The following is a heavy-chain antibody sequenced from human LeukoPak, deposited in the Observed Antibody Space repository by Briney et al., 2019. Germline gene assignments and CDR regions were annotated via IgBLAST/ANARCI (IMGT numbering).Heavy chain of an antibody. CDR1: GFTFSSYG. Sequence: GRSLRLSCAASGFTFSSYGMHWVRQAPGKGLEWVAVISYDGSNKYSADSVKGRFTISRDNAKNSLYLQMNRLRAEDTAVYYCARLKSGDPTKPAFDYWGQGTLVTVSS. CDR3: ARLKSGDPTKPAFDY. V-gene: IGHV3-30*03. CDR2: ISYDGSNK. J-gene: IGHJ4*02. D-gene: IGHD2-21*02.